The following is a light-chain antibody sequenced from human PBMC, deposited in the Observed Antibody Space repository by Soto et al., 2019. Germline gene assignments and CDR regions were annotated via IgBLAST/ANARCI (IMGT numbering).Light chain of an antibody. J-gene: IGKJ1*01. CDR2: AAS. V-gene: IGKV1-39*01. CDR1: QSISTY. Sequence: DIQMTQSPSSLSASVGDRVTITCRASQSISTYLNWYQQTPGKAPKLLSYAASSLQSGVPSRFSGSGSGTDFTLTISSLHPEDSATYYCQQSYSTPPTFGHGTKVDIK. CDR3: QQSYSTPPT.